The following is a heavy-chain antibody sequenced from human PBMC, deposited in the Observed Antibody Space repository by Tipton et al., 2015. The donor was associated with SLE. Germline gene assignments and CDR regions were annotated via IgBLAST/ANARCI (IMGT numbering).Heavy chain of an antibody. CDR1: GFTFSSYG. CDR2: IWYDGSNK. J-gene: IGHJ3*02. D-gene: IGHD1-26*01. V-gene: IGHV3-33*01. Sequence: SLRLSCAASGFTFSSYGMHWVRQAPGKGLEWVVVIWYDGSNKYYADSVKGRFTISRDNSKNTLYLQMNSLRAEDTAVYYCAREWELEGDAFDIWGQGTMVTVSS. CDR3: AREWELEGDAFDI.